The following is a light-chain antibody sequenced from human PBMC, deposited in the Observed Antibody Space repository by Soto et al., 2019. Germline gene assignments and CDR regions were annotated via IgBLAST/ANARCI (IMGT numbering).Light chain of an antibody. CDR1: SSDVGAYKY. J-gene: IGLJ1*01. CDR2: EVS. Sequence: QSALTQPPSASGSPGQSVTVSCTGTSSDVGAYKYVSWYQQHPGEAPKLMIYEVSKRPSGVPDRFSGSKSGNTASLTVSGLQAEDEADYYCCSYAGSNTYVFGTGTKVTVL. CDR3: CSYAGSNTYV. V-gene: IGLV2-8*01.